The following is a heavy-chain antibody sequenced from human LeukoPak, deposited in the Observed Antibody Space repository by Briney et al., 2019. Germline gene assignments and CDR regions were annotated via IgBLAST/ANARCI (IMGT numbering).Heavy chain of an antibody. Sequence: GGSLRLSCAASGFTFSSYAMHWVRQAPGKGLEWVAVISYDGSNKYYADSVKGRFTISRDNAKNSLYLQMNSLRAEDTAVYYCARDSSGYDSGEFDPWGQGTLVTVSS. D-gene: IGHD5-12*01. CDR2: ISYDGSNK. CDR3: ARDSSGYDSGEFDP. J-gene: IGHJ5*02. CDR1: GFTFSSYA. V-gene: IGHV3-30-3*01.